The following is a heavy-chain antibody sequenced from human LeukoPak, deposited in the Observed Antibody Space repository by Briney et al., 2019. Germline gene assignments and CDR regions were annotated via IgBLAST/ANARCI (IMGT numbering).Heavy chain of an antibody. Sequence: PGGSLRLSCAASGFTFSSYAMGWVRQAPGKGLEWVSAISGSGGSTYYADSVEGRFTISRDNSKNTLYLQMNSLRAEDTAVYYCAEQSSGWRGGFDYWGQGTLVTVSS. CDR2: ISGSGGST. D-gene: IGHD3-22*01. V-gene: IGHV3-23*01. J-gene: IGHJ4*02. CDR1: GFTFSSYA. CDR3: AEQSSGWRGGFDY.